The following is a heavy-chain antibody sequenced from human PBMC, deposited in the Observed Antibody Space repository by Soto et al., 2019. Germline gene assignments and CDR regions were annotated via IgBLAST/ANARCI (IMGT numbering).Heavy chain of an antibody. D-gene: IGHD5-18*01. J-gene: IGHJ4*02. CDR3: AKEGLLQTGYSYGYPYYFDY. V-gene: IGHV3-23*01. CDR2: FSVSGGST. CDR1: GFTFSSYA. Sequence: AGSLRLSCAASGFTFSSYAMSWVRQAPGKGLEWVSVFSVSGGSTYYAVSVKGRFTISRDNSKNTLYLQMNSLRAEDTAVYYCAKEGLLQTGYSYGYPYYFDYWGQGTLVTVSS.